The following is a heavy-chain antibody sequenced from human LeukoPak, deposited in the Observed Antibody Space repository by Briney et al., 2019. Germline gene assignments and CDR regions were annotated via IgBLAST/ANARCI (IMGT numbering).Heavy chain of an antibody. CDR2: INSDGSST. CDR3: ARALLDCSGGSCYGY. D-gene: IGHD2-15*01. V-gene: IGHV3-74*01. CDR1: GFTFSSYW. Sequence: GGSLRLSCAASGFTFSSYWMHWVRHAPGQGLVWVSRINSDGSSTSYADSVKGRFTISRDNAKNTLYLQMNSLRAEDTAVYYCARALLDCSGGSCYGYWGQGTLVTVSS. J-gene: IGHJ4*02.